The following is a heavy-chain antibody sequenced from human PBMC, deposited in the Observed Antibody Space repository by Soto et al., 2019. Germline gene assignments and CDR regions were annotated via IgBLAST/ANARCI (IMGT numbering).Heavy chain of an antibody. CDR2: INSDGCTT. J-gene: IGHJ4*02. CDR1: GFIFSDYW. CDR3: ARVAYGDGGVLHY. V-gene: IGHV3-74*01. D-gene: IGHD4-17*01. Sequence: EVQLVESGGGLVQPGGSLRLSCAASGFIFSDYWMHWVRQAPGKGLVWVSRINSDGCTTSYADSVKGRFTIARDNAKNTLDRQKNSLRVEDTAAYDWARVAYGDGGVLHYWGQGTLGTAAS.